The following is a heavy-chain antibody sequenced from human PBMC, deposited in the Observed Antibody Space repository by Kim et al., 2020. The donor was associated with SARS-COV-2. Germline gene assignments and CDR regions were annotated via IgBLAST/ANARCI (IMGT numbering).Heavy chain of an antibody. CDR2: IYPGDSDT. J-gene: IGHJ6*02. CDR3: ARWAMVRGGHYGMDV. V-gene: IGHV5-51*01. CDR1: GYSFTSYW. D-gene: IGHD3-10*01. Sequence: GGSLKISCKGSGYSFTSYWIGWVRQMPGKGLEWMGIIYPGDSDTRYSPSFQGQVTISADKSISTAYLQWSSLKASDTAMYYCARWAMVRGGHYGMDVWGQGTTVTVSS.